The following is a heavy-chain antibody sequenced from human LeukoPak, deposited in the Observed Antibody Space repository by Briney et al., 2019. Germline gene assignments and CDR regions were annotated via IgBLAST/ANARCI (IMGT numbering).Heavy chain of an antibody. CDR2: IYTSGST. V-gene: IGHV4-4*07. D-gene: IGHD3/OR15-3a*01. Sequence: PSETLSLTCTVSGGSISSYYWSWIRQPAGKGLEWIGRIYTSGSTNYNPSLKGRVTMSVDTSKNQFSLKLSSVTAADTAVYYCARGAALQIFGPPNYFDYWGQGTLVTVSS. J-gene: IGHJ4*02. CDR1: GGSISSYY. CDR3: ARGAALQIFGPPNYFDY.